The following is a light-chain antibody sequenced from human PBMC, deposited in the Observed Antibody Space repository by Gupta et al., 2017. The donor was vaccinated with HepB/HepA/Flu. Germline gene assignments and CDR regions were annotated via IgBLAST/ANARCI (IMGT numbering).Light chain of an antibody. J-gene: IGLJ2*01. CDR2: GNS. Sequence: SVLTQPPSLSAAPGQRVTISCTGSSSNIGAGYDVHWYQQLPGTAPKLLIYGNSNRPSGVPDRFSGSKSGTSASLAITGLQAEDEADYYCQSYDSSLSGLVVFGGGTKLTVL. V-gene: IGLV1-40*01. CDR1: SSNIGAGYD. CDR3: QSYDSSLSGLVV.